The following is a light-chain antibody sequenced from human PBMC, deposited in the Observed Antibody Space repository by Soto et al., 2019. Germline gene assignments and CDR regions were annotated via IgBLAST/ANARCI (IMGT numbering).Light chain of an antibody. V-gene: IGKV1-33*01. CDR1: QDISDY. Sequence: IQMTQSPSSLSASVGDRVTITCQASQDISDYLNWYQQKPWEAPNLLIYDASTLATWVPTRFRGSASGTDFTLTISSLHPEDIGTYFYQPFDNLISFGGGTKVEI. J-gene: IGKJ4*01. CDR2: DAS. CDR3: QPFDNLIS.